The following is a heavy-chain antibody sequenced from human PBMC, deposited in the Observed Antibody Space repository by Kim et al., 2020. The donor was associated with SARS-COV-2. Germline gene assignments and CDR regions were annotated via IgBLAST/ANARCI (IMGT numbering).Heavy chain of an antibody. D-gene: IGHD6-13*01. J-gene: IGHJ4*02. CDR2: IYTSGST. V-gene: IGHV4-4*07. CDR3: ARGIAAAGNGPYYFDY. Sequence: SETLSLTCTVSGGSISSYYWSWIRQPAGKGLEWIGRIYTSGSTNYNPSLKSRVTMSVDTSKNQFSLKLSSVTAADTAVYYCARGIAAAGNGPYYFDYWGQGTLVTVSS. CDR1: GGSISSYY.